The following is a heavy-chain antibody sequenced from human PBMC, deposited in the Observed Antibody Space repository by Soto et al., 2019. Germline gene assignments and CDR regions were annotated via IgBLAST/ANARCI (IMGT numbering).Heavy chain of an antibody. CDR1: GFTFSSYW. CDR3: ARGIRYFVSKCWFDP. V-gene: IGHV3-7*01. Sequence: EVQLVESGGGLVQPGGSLRLSCAASGFTFSSYWMSWVRQAPGKGLEWVANIKQDGSEKYYVDSVKGRFTISRDNAKNSLYLQMNSLRAEDTAVYYCARGIRYFVSKCWFDPWGQGTLVTVSS. D-gene: IGHD3-9*01. J-gene: IGHJ5*02. CDR2: IKQDGSEK.